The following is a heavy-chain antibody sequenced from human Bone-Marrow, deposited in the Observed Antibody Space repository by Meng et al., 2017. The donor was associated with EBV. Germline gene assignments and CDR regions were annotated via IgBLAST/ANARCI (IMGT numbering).Heavy chain of an antibody. CDR2: ISSSSSYI. CDR1: GFTFSSYS. D-gene: IGHD5-12*01. CDR3: ARGGSVLGAFDI. J-gene: IGHJ3*02. Sequence: EVQLVESGGGVVKPGGSLRPSCAASGFTFSSYSMNWVRQAPGKGLEWVSSISSSSSYIYYADSVKGRFTISRDNAKNSLYLQMNSLRAEDTAVYYCARGGSVLGAFDIWGQGTMVTVAS. V-gene: IGHV3-21*01.